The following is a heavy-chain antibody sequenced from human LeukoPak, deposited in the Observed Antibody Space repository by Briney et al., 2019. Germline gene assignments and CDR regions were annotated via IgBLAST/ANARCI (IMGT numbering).Heavy chain of an antibody. J-gene: IGHJ4*02. V-gene: IGHV1-18*01. Sequence: ASVKVSCKASGYTFANFGITWVRQAPGQGLEWMGLISVYNGNTNYAQNLQGRVTLTTDTSKSTAYMELRSLRSDDTALYYCARTCSSSSCYMVHWGQGTLVTVSS. CDR3: ARTCSSSSCYMVH. CDR2: ISVYNGNT. CDR1: GYTFANFG. D-gene: IGHD2-2*02.